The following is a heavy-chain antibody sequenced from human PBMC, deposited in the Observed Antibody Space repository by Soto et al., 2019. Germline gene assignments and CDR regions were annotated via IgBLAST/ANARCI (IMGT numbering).Heavy chain of an antibody. D-gene: IGHD5-12*01. CDR2: ISWNSGKQ. CDR3: ARDDGAILEYCGYDLKY. J-gene: IGHJ4*02. CDR1: GFTFDDHA. V-gene: IGHV3-9*01. Sequence: EVQLVESGGGLVQPGRSLRLTCAASGFTFDDHAMHWVRQAPGKGLEWVSGISWNSGKQAYADSVKGRFTISRDNAKNSLHLQRISLRGEDTALYSCARDDGAILEYCGYDLKYWGQATLVTVSS.